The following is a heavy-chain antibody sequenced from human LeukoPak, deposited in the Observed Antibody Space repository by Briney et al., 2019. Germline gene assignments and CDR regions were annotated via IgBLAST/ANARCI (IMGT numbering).Heavy chain of an antibody. D-gene: IGHD5-18*01. J-gene: IGHJ4*02. V-gene: IGHV1-18*01. CDR1: GYTFTSYG. CDR2: ISAYNGNT. CDR3: ARIGLGLQLWLYDY. Sequence: ASVKVSCKASGYTFTSYGISWVRQARGQGLEWMGWISAYNGNTNYAQKLQGRVTMTTDTSTSTAYMELRSLRSDDTAVYYCARIGLGLQLWLYDYWGQGTLVTVSS.